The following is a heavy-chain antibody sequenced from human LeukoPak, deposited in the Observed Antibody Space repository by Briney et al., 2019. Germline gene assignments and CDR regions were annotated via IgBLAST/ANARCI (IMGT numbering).Heavy chain of an antibody. CDR3: ARGRGYSGYVDY. CDR1: AFTVSSNY. Sequence: PGGSLLLFCAASAFTVSSNYMIWVRQAPGKGLEWVSSIYSGGSTYYSDSVKGRFTISRDNSKNTLYLQMNSLRAEDTAVYYCARGRGYSGYVDYWGQGTLVTVSS. CDR2: IYSGGST. V-gene: IGHV3-53*01. D-gene: IGHD5-12*01. J-gene: IGHJ4*02.